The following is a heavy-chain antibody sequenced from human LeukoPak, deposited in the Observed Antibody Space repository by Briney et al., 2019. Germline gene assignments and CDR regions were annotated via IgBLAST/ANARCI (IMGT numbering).Heavy chain of an antibody. CDR2: ISGSGGST. J-gene: IGHJ4*02. CDR3: AKDATYYYDSSGPNVFDY. D-gene: IGHD3-22*01. CDR1: GFTFSSYA. V-gene: IGHV3-23*01. Sequence: GGSLRLSCVASGFTFSSYAMSWVRQAPGKGLEWVSAISGSGGSTYYADSVKGRFTISRDNSKNTLCLQMSSLRVEDTAVYYCAKDATYYYDSSGPNVFDYWGQGTLVTVSS.